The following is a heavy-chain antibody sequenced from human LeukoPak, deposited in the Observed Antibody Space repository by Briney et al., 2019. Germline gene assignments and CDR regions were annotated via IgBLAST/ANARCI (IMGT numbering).Heavy chain of an antibody. J-gene: IGHJ1*01. V-gene: IGHV3-23*01. CDR3: AKDRALHSTVVTTYAEYFHH. CDR1: GFTFSSYA. CDR2: ISGSGGST. Sequence: GGSLRLSCAVSGFTFSSYAMSWVRQAPGKGLEWVSTISGSGGSTSNADSVKGRFTISRDNSKNTLYLQMNSLRAEDTAVYYCAKDRALHSTVVTTYAEYFHHWGQGTLVTVPS. D-gene: IGHD4-23*01.